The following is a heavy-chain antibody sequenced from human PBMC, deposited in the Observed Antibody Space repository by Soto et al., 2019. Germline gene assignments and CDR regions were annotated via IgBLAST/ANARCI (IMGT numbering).Heavy chain of an antibody. Sequence: PGESLKISCKGSGYSFTSYWISWVRQMPGKGLEWMGRIDPSDSYTNYSPSFQGHVTISADKSISTAYLQWSSLKASDTAMYYCARHEIPGGSYRAGPSFDYWGQGTLVTVSS. D-gene: IGHD1-26*01. CDR1: GYSFTSYW. CDR3: ARHEIPGGSYRAGPSFDY. V-gene: IGHV5-10-1*01. CDR2: IDPSDSYT. J-gene: IGHJ4*02.